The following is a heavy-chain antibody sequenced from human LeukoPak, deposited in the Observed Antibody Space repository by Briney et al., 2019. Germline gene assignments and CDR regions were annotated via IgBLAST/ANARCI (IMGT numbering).Heavy chain of an antibody. V-gene: IGHV1-69*05. D-gene: IGHD6-6*01. Sequence: SVKVSCKASGGTFSSYAISWVRQAPGQGLEWMGGIIPIFGTANYAQKFQGRVTITTDESTSTAYMELGSLRSEDTAVYYCARDARRIAARPGGHYYYYYYMDVWGKGTTVTVSS. CDR3: ARDARRIAARPGGHYYYYYYMDV. J-gene: IGHJ6*03. CDR1: GGTFSSYA. CDR2: IIPIFGTA.